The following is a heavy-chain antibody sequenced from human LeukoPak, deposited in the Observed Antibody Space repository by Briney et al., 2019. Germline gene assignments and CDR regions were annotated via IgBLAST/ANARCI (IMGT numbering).Heavy chain of an antibody. CDR3: ARVLIPYYYDSSGYSHKYYFDY. CDR1: GGSISSSSYY. D-gene: IGHD3-22*01. CDR2: IYYSGST. V-gene: IGHV4-39*01. Sequence: PSETLSLTCTVSGGSISSSSYYWGWIRQPPGKGLEWIGSIYYSGSTYYNPSLKSRVTISVDTSKNQFSLKLSSVTAADTAVYYCARVLIPYYYDSSGYSHKYYFDYWGQGTLVTVSS. J-gene: IGHJ4*02.